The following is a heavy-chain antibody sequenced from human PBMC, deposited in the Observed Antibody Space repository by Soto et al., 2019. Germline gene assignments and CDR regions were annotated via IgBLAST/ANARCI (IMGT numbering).Heavy chain of an antibody. CDR1: GFTFSSYG. J-gene: IGHJ4*02. CDR3: ARDRALYYFDY. D-gene: IGHD3-10*01. CDR2: IWYDGSNK. Sequence: PGGSLRLSCAASGFTFSSYGMHWVRQAPGKGLEWVAVIWYDGSNKYYADSVKGRFTISRDNSKNTLYLQMNSLRAEDTAVYYCARDRALYYFDYWGQGTLVTVSS. V-gene: IGHV3-33*01.